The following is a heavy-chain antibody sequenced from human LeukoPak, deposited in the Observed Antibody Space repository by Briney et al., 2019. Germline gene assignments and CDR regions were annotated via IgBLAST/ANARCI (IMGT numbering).Heavy chain of an antibody. J-gene: IGHJ6*03. V-gene: IGHV3-21*01. CDR3: ARDLRELQYYHYYMDV. CDR1: GFTFSSYG. D-gene: IGHD1-26*01. CDR2: ISSSGSYI. Sequence: KAGGSLRLSCAASGFTFSSYGMHWVRQAPGKGLEWVSSISSSGSYIYYADSVKGRFTISRDNAKNSLYLQMNSLRAEDTAVYSCARDLRELQYYHYYMDVWGKGTTVTVSS.